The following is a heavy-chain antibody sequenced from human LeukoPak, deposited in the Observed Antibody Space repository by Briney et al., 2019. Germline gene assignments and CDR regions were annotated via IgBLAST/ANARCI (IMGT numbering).Heavy chain of an antibody. V-gene: IGHV3-21*01. CDR3: ARGREPYTNTDWFDP. J-gene: IGHJ5*02. D-gene: IGHD2-2*02. Sequence: GGSLRLSCAASGFTFHYYGMYWVRQAPGKGLEWVSSISSSGVYTYYADSVKGRFTISRDNAENSLYLQMDSLRAEDTGLYYCARGREPYTNTDWFDPWGQGTLVTVSS. CDR2: ISSSGVYT. CDR1: GFTFHYYG.